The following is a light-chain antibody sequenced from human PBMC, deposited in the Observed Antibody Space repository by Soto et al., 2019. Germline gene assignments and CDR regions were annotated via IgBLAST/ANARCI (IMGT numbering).Light chain of an antibody. Sequence: QAVVTQPASVSGSPGQSITISCTGTRSDIGNYNRVSWYQQHPGKAPKLMIYAVADRPSGVPNRFSGSKSGNTASLTISGLQAEDEADYYCNAQTSANTYVFGTGTKLTVL. CDR3: NAQTSANTYV. CDR1: RSDIGNYNR. V-gene: IGLV2-14*01. CDR2: AVA. J-gene: IGLJ1*01.